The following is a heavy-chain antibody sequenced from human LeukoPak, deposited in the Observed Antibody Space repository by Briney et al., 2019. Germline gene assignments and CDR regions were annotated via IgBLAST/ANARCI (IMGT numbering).Heavy chain of an antibody. CDR2: IYHSGST. CDR3: ARLAPWGVAVAGRPFYFDY. CDR1: GGSISSGGYS. D-gene: IGHD6-19*01. Sequence: PSETLSLTCAVSGGSISSGGYSWSWIRQPPGKGLEWIGYIYHSGSTYYNPSLKSRVTMSVDTSKNHFSLKLTSVTAADTAVYYCARLAPWGVAVAGRPFYFDYWGQGTLVTVSS. V-gene: IGHV4-30-2*03. J-gene: IGHJ4*02.